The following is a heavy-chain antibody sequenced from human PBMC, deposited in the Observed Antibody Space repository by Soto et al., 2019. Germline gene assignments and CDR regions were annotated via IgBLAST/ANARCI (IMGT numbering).Heavy chain of an antibody. V-gene: IGHV3-74*01. CDR1: GFTFSSYW. Sequence: GGSLRLSCAASGFTFSSYWMHWVRQAPGKGLVWVSRINSDGSSTSYADSVKGRFTISRDNAKNTVYLQMNTLRAEDTAVYYCAKDRGYYDSSGYYIPFDCWGQGTLVTVSS. J-gene: IGHJ4*02. CDR3: AKDRGYYDSSGYYIPFDC. CDR2: INSDGSST. D-gene: IGHD3-22*01.